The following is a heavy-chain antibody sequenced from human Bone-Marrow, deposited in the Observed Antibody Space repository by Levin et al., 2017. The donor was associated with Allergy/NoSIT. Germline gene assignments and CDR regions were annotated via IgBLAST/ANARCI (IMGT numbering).Heavy chain of an antibody. V-gene: IGHV5-10-1*01. J-gene: IGHJ6*02. CDR3: ARDGGGGFGELDFYFLDV. D-gene: IGHD3-10*01. Sequence: ASVKVSCQTSGYRFTNYWISWVRQMPGKGLEWMGRIDPSDSYINYSPSFQGHVTISVDQSISTVYLQWNSLHASDTAMYYCARDGGGGFGELDFYFLDVWGQGTTVTVSS. CDR2: IDPSDSYI. CDR1: GYRFTNYW.